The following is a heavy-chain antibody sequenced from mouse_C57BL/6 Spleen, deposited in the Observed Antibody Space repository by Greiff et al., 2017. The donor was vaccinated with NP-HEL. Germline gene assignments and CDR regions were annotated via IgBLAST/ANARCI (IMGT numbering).Heavy chain of an antibody. CDR1: GFSLTSYG. D-gene: IGHD1-1*01. Sequence: QVQLKESGPGLVQPSQSLSITCTVSGFSLTSYGVHWVRQSPGKGLEWLGVIWRGGSTDYNAAFMSRLSITKDNSKSQVFFKMNSLQADDTAIYYCAIYYGSSPYAMDYWGQGTSVTVSS. CDR3: AIYYGSSPYAMDY. CDR2: IWRGGST. V-gene: IGHV2-5*01. J-gene: IGHJ4*01.